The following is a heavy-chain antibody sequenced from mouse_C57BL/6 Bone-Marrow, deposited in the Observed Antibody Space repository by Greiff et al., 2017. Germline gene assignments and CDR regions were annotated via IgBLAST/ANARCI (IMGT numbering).Heavy chain of an antibody. CDR3: ARKRDYSNTWFAY. J-gene: IGHJ3*01. Sequence: QVQLQQSGPELVKPGASVKMSCKASGYTFTDYNMHWVKQSHGQSLEWIGMIHPNSGSTNYNEKFKSKATLTVDKSSSTAYMQLSSLTSEDSAVYYCARKRDYSNTWFAYWGQGTLVTVSA. CDR2: IHPNSGST. V-gene: IGHV1-64*01. CDR1: GYTFTDYN. D-gene: IGHD2-5*01.